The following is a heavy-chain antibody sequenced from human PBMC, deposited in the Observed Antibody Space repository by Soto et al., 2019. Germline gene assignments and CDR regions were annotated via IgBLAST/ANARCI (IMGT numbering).Heavy chain of an antibody. Sequence: PSEPLSLTCTVSCGSISSGEDYWMWIRQPPGKGLEWIGYIYYSGSTYYNPSLKSRVTISVDTSKNQFSLKLSSVTAADTAVYYCARRQAKRLSHWFEPWGQGTRGTV. CDR1: CGSISSGEDY. CDR3: ARRQAKRLSHWFEP. CDR2: IYYSGST. V-gene: IGHV4-30-4*01. J-gene: IGHJ5*02. D-gene: IGHD1-26*01.